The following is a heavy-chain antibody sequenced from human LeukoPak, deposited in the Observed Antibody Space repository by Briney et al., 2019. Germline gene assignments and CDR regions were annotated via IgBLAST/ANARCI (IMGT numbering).Heavy chain of an antibody. CDR3: ARVATMMRGAFDY. CDR1: GFTFSSYS. V-gene: IGHV3-48*04. CDR2: ISSSSSTI. J-gene: IGHJ4*02. D-gene: IGHD5-12*01. Sequence: GGSLRLSCAASGFTFSSYSMNWVRQAPGKGLEWVSYISSSSSTIYYADSVKSRFTISRDNAKNSLYLQMNSLRAEDTAVYYCARVATMMRGAFDYWGQGTLVTVSS.